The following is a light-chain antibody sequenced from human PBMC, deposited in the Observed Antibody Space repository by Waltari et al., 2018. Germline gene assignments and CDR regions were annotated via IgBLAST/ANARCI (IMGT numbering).Light chain of an antibody. CDR2: GVT. J-gene: IGLJ1*01. Sequence: QSALTQPPSASGSLGQSVTISCTGTSSDVGGYNFVSWYQQHPGKAPKLMIFGVTNLPPGVPDRFSCPKSGTTASLTVSGLQAEDEADYYCCSYAGRSTHNYVFGTGTKVTVL. V-gene: IGLV2-8*01. CDR3: CSYAGRSTHNYV. CDR1: SSDVGGYNF.